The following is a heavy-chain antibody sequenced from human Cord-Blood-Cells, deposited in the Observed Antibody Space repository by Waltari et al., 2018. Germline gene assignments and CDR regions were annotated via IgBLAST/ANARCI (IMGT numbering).Heavy chain of an antibody. CDR1: GYSISSGYY. V-gene: IGHV4-38-2*01. Sequence: QVQLQESGPGLVKPSETLSLTCAVSGYSISSGYYWGWIRQPPGKGLEWIGSIYHSGSTTCNPSLRSRFTIAVDASKNQCSRKVSSVTAADTAVYYCARGSGYSSSSAAFDIWGQGTMVTVSS. D-gene: IGHD6-6*01. CDR3: ARGSGYSSSSAAFDI. CDR2: IYHSGST. J-gene: IGHJ3*02.